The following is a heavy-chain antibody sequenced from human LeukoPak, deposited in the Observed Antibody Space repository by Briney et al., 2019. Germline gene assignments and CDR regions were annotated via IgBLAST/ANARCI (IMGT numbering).Heavy chain of an antibody. D-gene: IGHD1-14*01. CDR2: INPSGGST. J-gene: IGHJ4*02. Sequence: ASVKVSCKASGYTFTSYYMHWVRQAPGQGLEWMGIINPSGGSTSYAQKFQGRVTMTRDMSTSTVYMELSSLRSADTAVYYCARLGSEPTKKTDYSLDNWGQGTLVTVSS. CDR1: GYTFTSYY. CDR3: ARLGSEPTKKTDYSLDN. V-gene: IGHV1-46*01.